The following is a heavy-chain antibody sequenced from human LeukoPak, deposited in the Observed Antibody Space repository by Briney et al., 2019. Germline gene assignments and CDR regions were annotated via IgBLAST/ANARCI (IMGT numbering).Heavy chain of an antibody. CDR3: AKDLNYGSGSYLLDY. Sequence: PGGSLRLSCAASGFTFDDYAMHWVRHAPGKGLEWVSGISWNSGSIGYADSVKGRFTISRDNAKNSLYLQMNSLRAEDTALYYCAKDLNYGSGSYLLDYWGQGTLVTVSS. J-gene: IGHJ4*02. CDR1: GFTFDDYA. CDR2: ISWNSGSI. D-gene: IGHD3-10*01. V-gene: IGHV3-9*01.